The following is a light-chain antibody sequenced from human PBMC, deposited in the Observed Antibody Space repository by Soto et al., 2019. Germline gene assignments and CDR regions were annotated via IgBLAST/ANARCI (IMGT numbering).Light chain of an antibody. J-gene: IGKJ1*01. CDR3: HQSYSTHPWT. Sequence: EIVLTQSPGTLSLSPGERATLSCRASQSITSSYLAWYQQQPCQAPSLLLFGASTRAPGIADRLSGSGSGTDLTLTISSLQPEDVATYYCHQSYSTHPWTFGQGTKVDIK. CDR2: GAS. V-gene: IGKV3-20*01. CDR1: QSITSSY.